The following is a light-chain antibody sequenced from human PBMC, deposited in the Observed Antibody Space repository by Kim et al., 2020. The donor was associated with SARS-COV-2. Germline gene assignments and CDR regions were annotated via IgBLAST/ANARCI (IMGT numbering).Light chain of an antibody. V-gene: IGKV3-15*01. CDR3: QQYSDWPPWT. CDR2: DAS. J-gene: IGKJ1*01. CDR1: HSVDSH. Sequence: ETVMTQSPATLSVSPGERATLSCRASHSVDSHLAWYQQKPGQPPRLRIYDASTRATGIPPRFSGSGSGTDFTLTISSLQSEDFAVYYWQQYSDWPPWTFGQGTKVDIK.